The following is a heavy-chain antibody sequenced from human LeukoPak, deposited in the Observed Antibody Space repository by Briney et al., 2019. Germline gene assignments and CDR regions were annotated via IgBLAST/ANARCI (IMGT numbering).Heavy chain of an antibody. V-gene: IGHV1-18*01. Sequence: ASVKVSCKASGYTFSTLGISWVRQAPGQGLEWMGWISAYNGNTLYAQKFQDRVTMTTDTSTSTAYMELRSLRFDDTAVYYCAREGGGSIWYFDLWGRGTLVTDSS. CDR1: GYTFSTLG. J-gene: IGHJ2*01. CDR2: ISAYNGNT. CDR3: AREGGGSIWYFDL. D-gene: IGHD6-25*01.